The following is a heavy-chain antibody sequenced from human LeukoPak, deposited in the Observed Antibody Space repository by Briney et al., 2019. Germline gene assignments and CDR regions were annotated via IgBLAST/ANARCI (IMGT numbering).Heavy chain of an antibody. J-gene: IGHJ4*02. Sequence: GGSLRLSCAVSGFSLSDHYMDWVRQAPGKGLEWVGRSRNKDHRYSTEYAASVNGRFSISRDNSKSSLYLQMNSLKTEDTAVYYCVRGHSGFDFWGQGTLVTVSS. D-gene: IGHD4-23*01. V-gene: IGHV3-72*01. CDR1: GFSLSDHY. CDR2: SRNKDHRYST. CDR3: VRGHSGFDF.